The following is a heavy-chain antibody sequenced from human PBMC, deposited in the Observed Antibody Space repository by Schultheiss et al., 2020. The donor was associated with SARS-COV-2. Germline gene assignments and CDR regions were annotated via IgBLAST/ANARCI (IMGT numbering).Heavy chain of an antibody. V-gene: IGHV3-30-3*01. CDR1: GFTFSSYA. J-gene: IGHJ6*02. Sequence: GESLKISCAASGFTFSSYAMHWVRQAPGKGLEWVAVISYDGSNKYYADSVKGRFTISRDNSKNTLYLQMNSLRAEDTAVYYCARRSGYDRNYYYGMDVWGQGTTVTVSS. D-gene: IGHD5-12*01. CDR2: ISYDGSNK. CDR3: ARRSGYDRNYYYGMDV.